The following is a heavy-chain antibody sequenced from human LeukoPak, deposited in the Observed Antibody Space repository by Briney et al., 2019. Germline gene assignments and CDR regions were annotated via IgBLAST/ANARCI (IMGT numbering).Heavy chain of an antibody. D-gene: IGHD1-26*01. CDR2: FYHSGIT. J-gene: IGHJ4*02. Sequence: SETLSLTCTVSGYSISSGYFWGWIRQPPGTGLEWIGSFYHSGITYYNPSLKSRVTISVDTSKNQFSLKLSSVTAADTAVYYCARGEYSGSYLPDYWGQGTLVTVSS. V-gene: IGHV4-38-2*02. CDR3: ARGEYSGSYLPDY. CDR1: GYSISSGYF.